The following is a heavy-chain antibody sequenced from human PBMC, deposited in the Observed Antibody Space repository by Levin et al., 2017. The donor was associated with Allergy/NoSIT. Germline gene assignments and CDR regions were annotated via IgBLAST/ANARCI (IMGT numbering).Heavy chain of an antibody. D-gene: IGHD3-16*01. Sequence: ASVKVSCKASGYTFTGYGISWVRQAPGQGLEWMGWISAYNGDTNYPQKLQGRVTMTTDTSTSTAYMEVRSLRSDDTAVYYCARKPMGEAFDIWGQGTMVSVSS. J-gene: IGHJ3*02. CDR2: ISAYNGDT. CDR3: ARKPMGEAFDI. V-gene: IGHV1-18*01. CDR1: GYTFTGYG.